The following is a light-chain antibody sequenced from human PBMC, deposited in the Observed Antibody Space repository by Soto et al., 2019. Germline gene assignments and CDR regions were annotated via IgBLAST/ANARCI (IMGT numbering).Light chain of an antibody. CDR2: EAS. CDR1: QMISRY. V-gene: IGKV1-39*01. CDR3: QQSYSTPFT. J-gene: IGKJ3*01. Sequence: DIPMTQSPSSLSASVGDRVTITCRASQMISRYLNWYQQKPGKAPKRLIYEASSLQNGVPSAFSGSGSGTDFTLTISSLQPEDFATYYCQQSYSTPFTFGPGTEVEIK.